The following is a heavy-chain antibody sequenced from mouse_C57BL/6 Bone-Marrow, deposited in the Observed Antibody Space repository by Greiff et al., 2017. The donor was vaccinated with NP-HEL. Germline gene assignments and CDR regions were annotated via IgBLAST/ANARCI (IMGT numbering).Heavy chain of an antibody. Sequence: EVKLVESGGGLVKPGGSLKLSCAASGFTFSSYAMSWVRQTPEKRLEWVATISDGGSYTYYPDNVKGRFPISRDNAKNNLYLQMSHLKSEDTAMYYCARDYDGYYAAWFAYWGQGTLVTVSA. D-gene: IGHD2-3*01. J-gene: IGHJ3*01. CDR1: GFTFSSYA. V-gene: IGHV5-4*01. CDR3: ARDYDGYYAAWFAY. CDR2: ISDGGSYT.